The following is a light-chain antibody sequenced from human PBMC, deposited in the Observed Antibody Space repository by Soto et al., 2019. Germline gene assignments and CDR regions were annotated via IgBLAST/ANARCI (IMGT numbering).Light chain of an antibody. CDR1: QSVSTY. CDR3: QQSFTTTPYT. V-gene: IGKV1-39*01. CDR2: AAS. J-gene: IGKJ2*01. Sequence: DIQMTQSPSSLSASVGDRVIITCRASQSVSTYLNWYQQKLGKAPKLLISAASNLQSGVPSRFSGSGSGTEFTLTISGLEVEDFAIYFCQQSFTTTPYTFGQGTRL.